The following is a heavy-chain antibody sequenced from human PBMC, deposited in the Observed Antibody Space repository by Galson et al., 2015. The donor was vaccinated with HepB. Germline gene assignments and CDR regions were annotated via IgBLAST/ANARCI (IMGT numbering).Heavy chain of an antibody. CDR3: ARTEATSKPGGYFDL. J-gene: IGHJ2*01. CDR2: IDWDDDK. Sequence: PALVKPTQTLTLTCTFSGFSLSTSGMCVSWIRQPPGKALEWLARIDWDDDKYYSTSLKTRLTISKDTSKNQVVLTMTNMDPVDTATYYCARTEATSKPGGYFDLWCRGTLVTVSS. V-gene: IGHV2-70*11. CDR1: GFSLSTSGMC. D-gene: IGHD6-25*01.